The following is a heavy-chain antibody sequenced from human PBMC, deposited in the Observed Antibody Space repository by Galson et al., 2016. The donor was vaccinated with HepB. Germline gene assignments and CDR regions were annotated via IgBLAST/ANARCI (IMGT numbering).Heavy chain of an antibody. D-gene: IGHD3-16*01. V-gene: IGHV4-39*01. CDR2: ISYSGTT. J-gene: IGHJ5*02. CDR3: ASHGPKVRGWGGKWFDP. Sequence: SETLSLTCIVSGGFVGNRDYYWGWIRQAPGKGLDWIGSISYSGTTDYNPSLRSRVALFIDTSKNQFSLKLTSLTAADTALYYCASHGPKVRGWGGKWFDPWGPGTLVTVAS. CDR1: GGFVGNRDYY.